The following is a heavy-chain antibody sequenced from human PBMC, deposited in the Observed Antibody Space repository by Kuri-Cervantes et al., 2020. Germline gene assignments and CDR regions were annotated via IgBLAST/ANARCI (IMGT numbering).Heavy chain of an antibody. CDR1: GGSISSYY. J-gene: IGHJ6*02. V-gene: IGHV4-59*01. D-gene: IGHD3-3*01. CDR3: AGGHPYYDFWSGYRYYYYYGMDV. Sequence: ESLKISCTVSGGSISSYYWSWIRQPPGKGLEWIGYIYYSGSTNYNPSLKSRVTISVDTSKNQFSLKLSSVTAADTAVYYCAGGHPYYDFWSGYRYYYYYGMDVWGQGTTVTVSS. CDR2: IYYSGST.